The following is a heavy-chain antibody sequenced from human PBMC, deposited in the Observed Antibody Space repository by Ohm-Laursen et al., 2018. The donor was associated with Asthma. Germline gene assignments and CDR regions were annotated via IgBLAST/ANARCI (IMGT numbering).Heavy chain of an antibody. CDR1: GGSISSGGYY. J-gene: IGHJ6*02. Sequence: SDTLSLTCPVSGGSISSGGYYWSWIRQPPGKGLEWIGEINHSGSTNYNPSLKSRVTISVDTSKNQFSLKLSSVTAADTAVYYCARDDCTGGVCYGRPYYYYGMDVWGQGTTVTVSS. V-gene: IGHV4-39*07. CDR3: ARDDCTGGVCYGRPYYYYGMDV. CDR2: INHSGST. D-gene: IGHD2-8*02.